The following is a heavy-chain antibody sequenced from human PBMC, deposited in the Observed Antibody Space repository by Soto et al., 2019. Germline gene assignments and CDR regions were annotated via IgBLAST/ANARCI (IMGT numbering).Heavy chain of an antibody. V-gene: IGHV3-72*01. D-gene: IGHD3-10*01. CDR1: GFTLSDHY. CDR2: SANKANSYTT. CDR3: TRDFGGV. J-gene: IGHJ6*02. Sequence: EVQLVESGGDLVQPGGSLRLSCAASGFTLSDHYVDWVRQAPGKGLEWVGRSANKANSYTTQSAAAVKGRFTISRSDSDNSLYLQINSLRTEDTALYYCTRDFGGVWGQGTTVTVSS.